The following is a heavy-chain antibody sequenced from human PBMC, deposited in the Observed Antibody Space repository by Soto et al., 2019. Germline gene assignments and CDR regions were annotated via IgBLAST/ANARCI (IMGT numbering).Heavy chain of an antibody. J-gene: IGHJ6*02. CDR2: ISGSGGST. V-gene: IGHV3-23*01. D-gene: IGHD2-15*01. CDR3: AKESAIYCSGNSCNGMAV. CDR1: GFTFRRYA. Sequence: EVQLLESGGGLVQPGGSLRLSCAASGFTFRRYAISWVRQAPGKGLEWVSTISGSGGSTYYADSVKGRFTISRDNSKKTVYLQKNSLSAEDTDVYYCAKESAIYCSGNSCNGMAVWGQGTTVTVSS.